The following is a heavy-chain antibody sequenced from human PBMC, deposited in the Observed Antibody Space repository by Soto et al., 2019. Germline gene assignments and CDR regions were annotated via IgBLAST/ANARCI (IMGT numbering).Heavy chain of an antibody. CDR3: ARLQPEYSGRWRAFDI. J-gene: IGHJ3*02. Sequence: SETLSLTCTVSAGAISSYYWSWIRQPPGRGLEWIGYIYYSGSTNYNPSLKSRVTISLDTSKNQFSLKLSSVTAADTAVYYCARLQPEYSGRWRAFDIWGQGTMVNVSS. D-gene: IGHD5-12*01. CDR1: AGAISSYY. CDR2: IYYSGST. V-gene: IGHV4-59*08.